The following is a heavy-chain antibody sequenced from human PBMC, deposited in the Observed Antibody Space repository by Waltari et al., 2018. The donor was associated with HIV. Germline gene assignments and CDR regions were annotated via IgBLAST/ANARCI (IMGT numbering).Heavy chain of an antibody. CDR2: IKQDGSDK. V-gene: IGHV3-7*01. Sequence: EVQLVESGGGLVQPGGSLRLSCAASGFTFSSYWMSWVRQAQGKGLEWVANIKQDGSDKYYVDSVKGRFTISRDNGKNSLYLQMNSLRAEDTAVYYCASEGYSSGWSRDYWGQGTLVTVSS. J-gene: IGHJ4*02. CDR1: GFTFSSYW. D-gene: IGHD6-19*01. CDR3: ASEGYSSGWSRDY.